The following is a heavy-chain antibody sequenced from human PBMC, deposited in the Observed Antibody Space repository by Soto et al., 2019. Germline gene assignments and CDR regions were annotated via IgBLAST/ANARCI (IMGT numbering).Heavy chain of an antibody. CDR1: GASIISYF. J-gene: IGHJ5*02. V-gene: IGHV4-4*07. CDR3: AREAGPDRWFDP. Sequence: SEALSLTCTVSGASIISYFWTWIRQPAGKGLDWIGRISTSGTTNYNPSLKSRVTMSVGTSKNHFSLNLSSVTAADTAVYYCAREAGPDRWFDPWGQGTLVTVSS. D-gene: IGHD6-19*01. CDR2: ISTSGTT.